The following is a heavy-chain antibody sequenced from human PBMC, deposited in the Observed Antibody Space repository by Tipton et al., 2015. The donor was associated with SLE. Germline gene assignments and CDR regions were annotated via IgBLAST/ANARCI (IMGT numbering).Heavy chain of an antibody. V-gene: IGHV3-7*01. D-gene: IGHD2-21*01. J-gene: IGHJ4*02. CDR2: IKPDGSET. CDR1: GFTFSSYW. Sequence: SLRLSCAASGFTFSSYWMSWVRQAPGKGLEWVAAIKPDGSETYFVDSVKGRFTISRDNAKSSLYLQMSNLRAEDTAVYYCGVIYWGQGTLVIVSS. CDR3: GVIY.